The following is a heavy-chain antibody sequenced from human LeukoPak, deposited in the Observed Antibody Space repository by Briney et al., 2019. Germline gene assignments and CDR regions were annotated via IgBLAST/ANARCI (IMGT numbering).Heavy chain of an antibody. CDR2: LNWDGRTT. CDR1: GFTFDDYG. Sequence: PGGSLRLSCAASGFTFDDYGMSWVRQVPGKGLEWVSGLNWDGRTTGYADSVKGRFSISRDNSKNTLYLQMNSLRAEDTAVYYCARATYPYDSSGLDYWGQGTLVTVSS. D-gene: IGHD3-22*01. CDR3: ARATYPYDSSGLDY. J-gene: IGHJ4*02. V-gene: IGHV3-20*04.